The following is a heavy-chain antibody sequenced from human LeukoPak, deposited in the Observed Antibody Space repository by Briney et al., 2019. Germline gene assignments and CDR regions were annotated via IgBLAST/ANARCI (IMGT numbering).Heavy chain of an antibody. Sequence: ASVKVSCKASGGTFSNYAISWLRQAPGRGLEWMGGIIPIFGSASYVQNFQGRVTITADKSTSTAYMELSSLRSDDKAVYYCARIGQQWLSLGYFDPWGQGTLVTVSS. CDR3: ARIGQQWLSLGYFDP. J-gene: IGHJ5*02. D-gene: IGHD6-19*01. CDR2: IIPIFGSA. CDR1: GGTFSNYA. V-gene: IGHV1-69*06.